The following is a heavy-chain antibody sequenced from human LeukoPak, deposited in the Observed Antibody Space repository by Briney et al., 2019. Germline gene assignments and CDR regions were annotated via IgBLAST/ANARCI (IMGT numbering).Heavy chain of an antibody. Sequence: SVKVSCKASGGTFSSCTISWVRQAPGQGLEWMGRIIPILGIANYAQKFQGRVTITADKSTSTAYMELSSLRSEDTAVYYCARDYENCSSTSCRLFQHWGQGTLVTVSS. J-gene: IGHJ1*01. CDR2: IIPILGIA. CDR3: ARDYENCSSTSCRLFQH. CDR1: GGTFSSCT. V-gene: IGHV1-69*02. D-gene: IGHD2-2*01.